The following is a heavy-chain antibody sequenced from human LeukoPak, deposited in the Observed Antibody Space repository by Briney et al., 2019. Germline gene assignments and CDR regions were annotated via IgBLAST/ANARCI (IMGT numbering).Heavy chain of an antibody. Sequence: SETLSLTCTVSGGSISSNYWSWIRQPPGKGLEWIGYIYYSGSTNYNPSLKSRVTISVDTSKNQFSLKLSSVTAADTAVYYCARGGGYCSGGSCHIDYWGQGTLVTVSS. CDR1: GGSISSNY. V-gene: IGHV4-59*01. CDR3: ARGGGYCSGGSCHIDY. D-gene: IGHD2-15*01. CDR2: IYYSGST. J-gene: IGHJ4*02.